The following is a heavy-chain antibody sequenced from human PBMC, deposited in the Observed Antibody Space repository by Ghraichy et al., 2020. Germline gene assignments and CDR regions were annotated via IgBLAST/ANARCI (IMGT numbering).Heavy chain of an antibody. V-gene: IGHV3-21*01. CDR3: ARDDYGDYEYFQH. J-gene: IGHJ1*01. CDR2: ISSSSSYI. Sequence: GGSLRLSCAASGFTFSSYSMNWVRQAPGKGLEWVSSISSSSSYIYYADSVKGRFTISRDNAKNSLYLQMNSLRAEDTAVYYCARDDYGDYEYFQHWGQGTLVTVSS. D-gene: IGHD4-17*01. CDR1: GFTFSSYS.